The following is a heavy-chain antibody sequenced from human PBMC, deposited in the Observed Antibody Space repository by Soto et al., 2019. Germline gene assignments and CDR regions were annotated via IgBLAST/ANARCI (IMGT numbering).Heavy chain of an antibody. Sequence: GGSLRLSCSASGFSFSTYDVHWVRQAPAKGLEFVAGISPNGAATYYSDAVKGRSTISRDNSKNTLYLQMSSLTPDDTAVCDWVKLTDYWGLGTLVTVSS. D-gene: IGHD3-9*01. CDR1: GFSFSTYD. V-gene: IGHV3-64D*06. CDR3: VKLTDY. CDR2: ISPNGAAT. J-gene: IGHJ4*02.